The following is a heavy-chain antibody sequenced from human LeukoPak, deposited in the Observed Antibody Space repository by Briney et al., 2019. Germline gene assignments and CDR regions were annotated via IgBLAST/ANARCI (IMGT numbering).Heavy chain of an antibody. CDR1: GFTFSGFW. CDR2: ISSDGSST. V-gene: IGHV3-74*01. CDR3: ARVVSGYTDSWFDP. D-gene: IGHD3-22*01. Sequence: GGFLRLSCAASGFTFSGFWMHWVRQAPGKWLVWVSRISSDGSSTSYADSVKGRSTISRDNAKNTLYLQMSSLRAEDTAVYYCARVVSGYTDSWFDPWGQGTLVTVSS. J-gene: IGHJ5*02.